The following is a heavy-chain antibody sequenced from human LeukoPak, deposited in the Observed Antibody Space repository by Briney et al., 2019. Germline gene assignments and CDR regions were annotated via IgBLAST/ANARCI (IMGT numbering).Heavy chain of an antibody. Sequence: PGGSLRLSCAASGFTFSSYAMSWVRQPPGKGLEWVSGISGSGGTTYYADSVKGRFTISRDNSKNTLYLQMNSLRAEDTAVYYCAKTPSIAAAGRFDPWGQGTLVTVSS. V-gene: IGHV3-23*01. CDR2: ISGSGGTT. D-gene: IGHD6-13*01. J-gene: IGHJ5*02. CDR1: GFTFSSYA. CDR3: AKTPSIAAAGRFDP.